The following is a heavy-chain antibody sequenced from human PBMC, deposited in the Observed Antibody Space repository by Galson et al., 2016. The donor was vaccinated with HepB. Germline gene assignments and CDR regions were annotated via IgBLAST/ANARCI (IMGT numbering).Heavy chain of an antibody. CDR1: GGTFSSYA. CDR3: ARGAWYQLLGDYNYYYGLDV. Sequence: SVKVSCKASGGTFSSYAISWVRQAPGQGLEWMGGIIPIFGTVNYAQRFQGRVTITADESTSTAYMELSSLRSEDTAVDYCARGAWYQLLGDYNYYYGLDVWGQGTTVTVS. V-gene: IGHV1-69*13. D-gene: IGHD2-2*01. CDR2: IIPIFGTV. J-gene: IGHJ6*02.